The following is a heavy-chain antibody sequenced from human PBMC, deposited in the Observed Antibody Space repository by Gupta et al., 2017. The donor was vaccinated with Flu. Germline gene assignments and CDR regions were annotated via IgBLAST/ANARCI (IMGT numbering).Heavy chain of an antibody. CDR3: ARNDFLSGGYYYYGMDV. D-gene: IGHD3-3*01. Sequence: TYSSYAISWVRQAPGQGLEWRGGIIPLFGTPDYAQNFQGRVTITADRSTSTAYMELSSLRPDDTAVYYCARNDFLSGGYYYYGMDVWGQGTTVTVSS. V-gene: IGHV1-69*06. J-gene: IGHJ6*02. CDR2: IIPLFGTP. CDR1: TYSSYA.